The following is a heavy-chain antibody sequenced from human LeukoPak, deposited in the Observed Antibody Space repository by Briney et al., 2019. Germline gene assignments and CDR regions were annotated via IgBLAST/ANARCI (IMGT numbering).Heavy chain of an antibody. J-gene: IGHJ4*02. CDR2: IYSGGST. CDR3: ARGRQYSSGWYYFDY. V-gene: IGHV3-66*01. D-gene: IGHD6-19*01. Sequence: GGSPRLSCAASGLTVSSNYMNWVRQAPGKGLEWVSVIYSGGSTYYADSVKGRFTISRDNSKNTLDLQMNSLRAEDTAVYYCARGRQYSSGWYYFDYWGQGTLVTVSS. CDR1: GLTVSSNY.